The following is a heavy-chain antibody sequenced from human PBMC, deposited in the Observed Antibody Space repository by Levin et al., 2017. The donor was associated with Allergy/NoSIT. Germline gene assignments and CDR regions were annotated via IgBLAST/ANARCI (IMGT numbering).Heavy chain of an antibody. V-gene: IGHV4-59*01. J-gene: IGHJ4*02. CDR3: VRGTAFEY. CDR2: IQYSGST. CDR1: GGSISSYY. Sequence: SETLSLTCSVSGGSISSYYWSWIRQPPGKGLEWIGHIQYSGSTKDNPSIKSRVTISIDTSNNQFFLRLISVTAADTAVYFCVRGTAFEYWGQGSLVTVSP. D-gene: IGHD2-21*02.